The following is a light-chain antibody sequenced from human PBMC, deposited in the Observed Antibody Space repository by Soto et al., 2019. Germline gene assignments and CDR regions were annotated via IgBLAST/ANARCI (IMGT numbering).Light chain of an antibody. CDR2: DAS. CDR3: QQRSNWPRIT. J-gene: IGKJ5*01. V-gene: IGKV3-11*01. Sequence: ETVMTQSPATLSVSPGERATLSCMAIQGVGSSYVAWYQKKPGQAPRLLIYDASNRATGIPARFSGSGSGTDFTLTISSLEPEDFALYYCQQRSNWPRITFGQGTRLEIK. CDR1: QGVGSSY.